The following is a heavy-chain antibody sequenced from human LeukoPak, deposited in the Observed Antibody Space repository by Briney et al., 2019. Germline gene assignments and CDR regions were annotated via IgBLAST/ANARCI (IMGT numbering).Heavy chain of an antibody. V-gene: IGHV3-23*01. CDR2: ISGSGGST. Sequence: GGSLRLSCAASGFTFTTYAMNWVRQAPGYGLEWLSAISGSGGSTYYADSVKGRFTISRDNSKNTLYLQMNSLRAEDTAVYYCAKRAAGTSSYYYYMDVWGKGTTVTVSS. D-gene: IGHD6-13*01. J-gene: IGHJ6*03. CDR3: AKRAAGTSSYYYYMDV. CDR1: GFTFTTYA.